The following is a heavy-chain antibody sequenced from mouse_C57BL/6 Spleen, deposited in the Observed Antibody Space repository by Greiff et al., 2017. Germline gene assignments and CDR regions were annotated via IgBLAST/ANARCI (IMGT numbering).Heavy chain of an antibody. J-gene: IGHJ3*01. Sequence: VQLQESGAELVRPGASVTLSCKASGYTFTDYEMHWVKQTPVHGLEWIGAIDPETGGTAYNQKFKGKALLTADKSSSTAYMELRSLTSEDSAVYYCTQYYGSSSAWFAYWGQGTLVTVSA. CDR3: TQYYGSSSAWFAY. CDR2: IDPETGGT. D-gene: IGHD1-1*01. V-gene: IGHV1-15*01. CDR1: GYTFTDYE.